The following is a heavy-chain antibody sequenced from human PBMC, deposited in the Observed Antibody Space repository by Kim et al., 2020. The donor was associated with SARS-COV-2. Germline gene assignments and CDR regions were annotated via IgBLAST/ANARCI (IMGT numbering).Heavy chain of an antibody. Sequence: ASVKVSCKASGYTFTSYGISWVRQAPGQGLEWMGWISAYNGNTNYAQKLQGRVTMTTDTSTSTAYMELRSLRSDDTAVYYCARDPFLVAAGYFDYWGQGTLVTVSS. J-gene: IGHJ4*02. CDR3: ARDPFLVAAGYFDY. CDR1: GYTFTSYG. D-gene: IGHD2-15*01. V-gene: IGHV1-18*04. CDR2: ISAYNGNT.